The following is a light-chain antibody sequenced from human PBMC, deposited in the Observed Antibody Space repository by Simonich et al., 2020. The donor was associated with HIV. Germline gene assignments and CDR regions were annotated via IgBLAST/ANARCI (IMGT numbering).Light chain of an antibody. CDR3: QQYYTSRYT. Sequence: EIVMTQSPATLSVSPGKRATLSCRASQSVSSNLAWYQQKPGQAPRLLIYDASTRATGIPARFSGSGSGTEFTLTISSMQSEDFATYYCQQYYTSRYTFGQGTKLEIK. J-gene: IGKJ2*01. CDR1: QSVSSN. CDR2: DAS. V-gene: IGKV3-15*01.